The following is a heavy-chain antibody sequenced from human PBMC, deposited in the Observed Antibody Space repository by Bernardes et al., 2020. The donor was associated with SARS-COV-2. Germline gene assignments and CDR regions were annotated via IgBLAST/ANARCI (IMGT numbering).Heavy chain of an antibody. CDR2: ISAYNGNT. Sequence: ASVKVSCKASGYTFTSYGISWVRQAPGQGLEWMGWISAYNGNTNYAQKLQDRVTMTTDTSTSTAYMELRSLRSDDTAVYYCARARKLYSSSSWVAPMDVWGKGTTVTVSS. CDR3: ARARKLYSSSSWVAPMDV. V-gene: IGHV1-18*01. CDR1: GYTFTSYG. J-gene: IGHJ6*03. D-gene: IGHD6-6*01.